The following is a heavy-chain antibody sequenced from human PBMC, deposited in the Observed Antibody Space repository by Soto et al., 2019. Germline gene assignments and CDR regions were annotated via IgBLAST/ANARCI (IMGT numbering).Heavy chain of an antibody. CDR3: ARGGTRSADLPTY. J-gene: IGHJ4*02. V-gene: IGHV4-4*07. Sequence: VRLPESGPGLVEPSETLSLTCSVSGDSINNYYWSWIRQPAGKGLEWIGRTYSLGSANYNPSLMTRGTMSVDTSKHQVFLSVTSVTAADTAVYFCARGGTRSADLPTYWGQGIQVSVSS. CDR1: GDSINNYY. D-gene: IGHD1-1*01. CDR2: TYSLGSA.